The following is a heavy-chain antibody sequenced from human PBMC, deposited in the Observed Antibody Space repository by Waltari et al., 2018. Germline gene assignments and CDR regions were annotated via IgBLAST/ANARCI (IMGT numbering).Heavy chain of an antibody. CDR1: GFTFSSYA. V-gene: IGHV3-23*01. D-gene: IGHD3-3*01. CDR2: ISGSGGST. CDR3: AKDQGYEAGPDYNWFDP. J-gene: IGHJ5*02. Sequence: EVQLLESGGGLVQPGGSLRLSCAASGFTFSSYAMSWVRQAPGKGLEWVSAISGSGGSTYYADSVKGRFTISRDNSKNTLYLQMNSLRAEDTAVYYCAKDQGYEAGPDYNWFDPWGQGTLVTVSS.